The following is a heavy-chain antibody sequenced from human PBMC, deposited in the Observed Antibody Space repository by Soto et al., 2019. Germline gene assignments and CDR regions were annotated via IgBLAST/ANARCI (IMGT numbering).Heavy chain of an antibody. CDR2: ISGSGGST. Sequence: GGSLRLSCAASGFTFSNYAMSWVRQAPGKGLEWVSAISGSGGSTYYADSVKGRFTISRDNSKNTLHLQMSSLRAEDTAVYYCAKDRRDCRSASCYFDYWGQGTLVTVSS. V-gene: IGHV3-23*01. D-gene: IGHD2-2*01. J-gene: IGHJ4*02. CDR1: GFTFSNYA. CDR3: AKDRRDCRSASCYFDY.